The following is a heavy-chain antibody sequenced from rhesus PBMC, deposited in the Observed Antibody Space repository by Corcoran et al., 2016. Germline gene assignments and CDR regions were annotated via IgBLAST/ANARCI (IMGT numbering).Heavy chain of an antibody. CDR3: ARDGPPPNFLDY. D-gene: IGHD1-38*01. Sequence: QVQLQESGPGLLQPAETLSLTCAVSGGSISGDYGWGWIRQPPGKGLEWMGTIYRLSGDTHYNPAIKRRCTMSTDTSKNRISLKLSSVTAADTAVYYCARDGPPPNFLDYWGQGVLVTVSS. J-gene: IGHJ4*01. V-gene: IGHV4-106*01. CDR1: GGSISGDYG. CDR2: IYRLSGDT.